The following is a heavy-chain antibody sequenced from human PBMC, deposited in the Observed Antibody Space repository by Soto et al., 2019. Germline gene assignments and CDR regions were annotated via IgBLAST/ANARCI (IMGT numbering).Heavy chain of an antibody. CDR2: ISGSGGTT. CDR1: GFTFSSYA. Sequence: GGSLRLSCAASGFTFSSYALSWVRQAPGKGLEWVSAISGSGGTTYFADSVKGRFTISRDNSKNTLYLQMNSLRAEDTAVYFCAKESGYSSGWACFDPWGQGTLVTVSS. CDR3: AKESGYSSGWACFDP. J-gene: IGHJ5*02. V-gene: IGHV3-23*01. D-gene: IGHD6-19*01.